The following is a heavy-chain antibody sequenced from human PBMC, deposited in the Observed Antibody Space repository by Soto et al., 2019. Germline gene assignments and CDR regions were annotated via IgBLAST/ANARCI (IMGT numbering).Heavy chain of an antibody. Sequence: QVQLVQSGAEVKKPGSSLKVSCKASGGTFGRYTISWVRQAPGQGLEWMGWIIPILETANYAQKFQGRVTIAADTSTSTAYLDLSGLKSDDACVYYCPRGGKLGGDLDVWGKGTPVTVSS. V-gene: IGHV1-69*08. CDR1: GGTFGRYT. D-gene: IGHD2-21*02. CDR2: IIPILETA. J-gene: IGHJ6*04. CDR3: PRGGKLGGDLDV.